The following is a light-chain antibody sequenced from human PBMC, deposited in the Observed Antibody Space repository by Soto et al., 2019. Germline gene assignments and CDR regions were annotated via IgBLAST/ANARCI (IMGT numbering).Light chain of an antibody. V-gene: IGKV1-5*03. CDR1: QRTRAG. J-gene: IGKJ2*03. CDR2: KTS. CDR3: QQYSSYSYS. Sequence: DIQMTHPLPTLSASLGDKSTTTCRPIQRTRAGLAWYQHKPGKAPKLLIYKTSTLESGVPSRFSGSGAGTEFTLTIGCLQADDFATYYCQQYSSYSYSFGQGTKLEIK.